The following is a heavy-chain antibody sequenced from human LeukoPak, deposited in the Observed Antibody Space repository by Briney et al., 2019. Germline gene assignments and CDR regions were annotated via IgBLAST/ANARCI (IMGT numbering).Heavy chain of an antibody. J-gene: IGHJ5*02. D-gene: IGHD3-10*01. Sequence: GGSLSLSCAASGFTFTNAWMYWLRQAPGKGLEWVGRIKSKTDGGTSDYAAPVTGRFTISRDDSKSTLYLEMNSLKTEDTGVYYCSTLWYGAWGQGTLVTVSS. CDR1: GFTFTNAW. CDR2: IKSKTDGGTS. V-gene: IGHV3-15*01. CDR3: STLWYGA.